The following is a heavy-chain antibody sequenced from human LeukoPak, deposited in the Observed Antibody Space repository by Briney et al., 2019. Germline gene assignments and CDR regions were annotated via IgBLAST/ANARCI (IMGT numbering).Heavy chain of an antibody. CDR2: ISGDGGSI. D-gene: IGHD6-13*01. Sequence: GGSLRLSCAASGFKFDDSAMYWVPQAPGKGLEWVSLISGDGGSIYYVDSVKGRFTISRDNSKDSLYLQMNSLRIEDTALYYCASGQQLATEFFQHWGQGTLVTVSS. V-gene: IGHV3-43*02. J-gene: IGHJ1*01. CDR3: ASGQQLATEFFQH. CDR1: GFKFDDSA.